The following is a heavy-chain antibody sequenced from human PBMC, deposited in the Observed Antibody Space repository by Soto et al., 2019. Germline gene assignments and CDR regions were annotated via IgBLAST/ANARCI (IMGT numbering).Heavy chain of an antibody. CDR2: IIPIFGTA. V-gene: IGHV1-69*12. CDR3: ARDQRNYDILTGYLLENYGMDV. CDR1: GGTFSSYA. J-gene: IGHJ6*02. Sequence: QVQLVQSGAEVKKPGSSVKVSCKASGGTFSSYAISWVRQAPGQGLEWMGGIIPIFGTANYAQKFQGRVTITADESTSTAYMELSSLRSEDTAVYYCARDQRNYDILTGYLLENYGMDVWGQGTTVTVSS. D-gene: IGHD3-9*01.